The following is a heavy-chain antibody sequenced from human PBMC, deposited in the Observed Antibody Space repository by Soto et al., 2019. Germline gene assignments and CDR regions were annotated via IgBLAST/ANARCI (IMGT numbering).Heavy chain of an antibody. CDR2: ISSNGGST. Sequence: GGSLRLSCSASGFTFRSYAMHWVRQAPGKGLEDVSAISSNGGSTYYADSVKGRFTISRDNSKNTLYLQMSSLRAEDTAVYYCVKSRSISNYDYWGQGTLVTVSS. CDR3: VKSRSISNYDY. J-gene: IGHJ4*02. CDR1: GFTFRSYA. D-gene: IGHD4-4*01. V-gene: IGHV3-64D*09.